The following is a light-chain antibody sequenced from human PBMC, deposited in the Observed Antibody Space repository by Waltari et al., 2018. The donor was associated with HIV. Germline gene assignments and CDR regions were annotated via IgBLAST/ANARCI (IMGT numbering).Light chain of an antibody. CDR2: GAS. V-gene: IGKV3-15*01. J-gene: IGKJ3*01. Sequence: EIVLTQSPATLSLSPGERATLSCRASQSVSNKLAWYQQKPGQAPRLLIYGASTRATGVPARFSGSGSGTEFTLTISSLQSEDVAVYYCQQYHQWPPRLPFGPGTKVEIK. CDR3: QQYHQWPPRLP. CDR1: QSVSNK.